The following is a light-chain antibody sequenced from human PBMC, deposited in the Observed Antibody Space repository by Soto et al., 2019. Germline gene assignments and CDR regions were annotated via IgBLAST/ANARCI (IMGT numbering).Light chain of an antibody. V-gene: IGKV1-39*01. Sequence: DIQMTQSPSTLSASVGDRVTITCRASQSISSWLAWYQQKPGKAPKVLIYAVSSLQSGVPSRFSGSGSGTDFTLTITSLQPEDSATYYCQHSYGTPRTFGQGTKVDIK. CDR3: QHSYGTPRT. J-gene: IGKJ1*01. CDR1: QSISSW. CDR2: AVS.